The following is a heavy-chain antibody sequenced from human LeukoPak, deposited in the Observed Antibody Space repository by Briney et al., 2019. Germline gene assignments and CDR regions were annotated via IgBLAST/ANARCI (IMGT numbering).Heavy chain of an antibody. CDR3: ARGDYDSSGYYYVFDY. J-gene: IGHJ4*02. D-gene: IGHD3-22*01. Sequence: GASVKVSCKSSGGTFSSYAISWVRQAPGQGLEWMGGIIPIFGTANYAQKFHGRVTITTDESTSTAYMELSSLRSEDMAVYYCARGDYDSSGYYYVFDYWGQGTLVTVSS. CDR2: IIPIFGTA. V-gene: IGHV1-69*05. CDR1: GGTFSSYA.